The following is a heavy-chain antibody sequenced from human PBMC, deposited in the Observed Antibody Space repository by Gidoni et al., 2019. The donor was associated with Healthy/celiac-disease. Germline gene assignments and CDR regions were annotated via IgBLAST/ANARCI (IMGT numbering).Heavy chain of an antibody. Sequence: QLQLPESGPGLVKPSETLSLTCTGSGGSISSSSYYWGWIRQPPGKGLEWIGSSYYSGSTYYNPSLKSRVTISVDTSKNQFSLKLSSVTAADTAVYYCARSSGYQLNWGQGTLVTVSS. CDR2: SYYSGST. V-gene: IGHV4-39*01. CDR1: GGSISSSSYY. J-gene: IGHJ4*02. CDR3: ARSSGYQLN. D-gene: IGHD3-22*01.